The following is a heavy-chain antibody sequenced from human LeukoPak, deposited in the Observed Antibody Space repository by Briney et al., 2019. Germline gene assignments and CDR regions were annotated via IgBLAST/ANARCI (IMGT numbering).Heavy chain of an antibody. V-gene: IGHV4-34*01. D-gene: IGHD6-6*01. CDR2: INHSGST. CDR1: GGSFSGYY. CDR3: ERNTYSSSPEL. Sequence: SETLSLTCAVYGGSFSGYYWSWIRQPPGKGLEWIGEINHSGSTNYNPSLKSRVTISVDTSKNQFSLKLSSVTAADTAVYYCERNTYSSSPELGGRGPLFTVS. J-gene: IGHJ4*02.